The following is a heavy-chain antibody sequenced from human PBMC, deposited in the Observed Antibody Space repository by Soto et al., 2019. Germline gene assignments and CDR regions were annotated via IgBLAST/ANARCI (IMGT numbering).Heavy chain of an antibody. D-gene: IGHD2-15*01. J-gene: IGHJ6*02. CDR1: GGTFSGYY. CDR2: INHSGST. V-gene: IGHV4-34*01. Sequence: SETLSLTCAVYGGTFSGYYWSWIRQPPGKGLEWIGEINHSGSTNYNPSLKSRVTISVDTSKNQFSLKLSSVTAADTAVYYCARGLVVVAPSPVGPSYYYYGMDVWGQGTTVTVSS. CDR3: ARGLVVVAPSPVGPSYYYYGMDV.